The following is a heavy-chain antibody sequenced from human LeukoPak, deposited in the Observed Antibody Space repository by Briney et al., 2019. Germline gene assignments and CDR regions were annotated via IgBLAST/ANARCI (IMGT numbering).Heavy chain of an antibody. CDR1: GFTFSDYY. V-gene: IGHV3-11*04. Sequence: GGSLRLSCAASGFTFSDYYMSWIRQAPGKGLEWISYISSSSTTIYYADSVKGRFTISRDNAKNSLYLQMNSLRAEDTAVYHCARGYCSGGRCFNFDYWGQGTQVTVSS. CDR2: ISSSSTTI. D-gene: IGHD2-15*01. J-gene: IGHJ4*02. CDR3: ARGYCSGGRCFNFDY.